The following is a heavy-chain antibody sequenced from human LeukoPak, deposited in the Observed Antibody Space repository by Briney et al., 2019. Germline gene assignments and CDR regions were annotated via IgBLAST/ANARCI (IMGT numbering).Heavy chain of an antibody. CDR2: ISHSGTTI. D-gene: IGHD5-12*01. V-gene: IGHV3-11*04. J-gene: IGHJ4*02. Sequence: PGGSLRLSCAVSGFIFSDYYMSWIRQAPGKGLEWVSYISHSGTTIYYADSVKGRFTISRDNAKNSLYLQMNSLRAEDTAVYYCARVLYSGYAPYYLDYWGQGTLVTVSS. CDR1: GFIFSDYY. CDR3: ARVLYSGYAPYYLDY.